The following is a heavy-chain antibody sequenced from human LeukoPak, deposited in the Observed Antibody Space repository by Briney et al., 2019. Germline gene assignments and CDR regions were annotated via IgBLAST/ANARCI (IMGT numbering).Heavy chain of an antibody. Sequence: PSETLSLTCAVSGGSISSSNWWSWVRQPPGKGLEWIGEIYHSGSTNYNPSLKSRVTISVDKSKNQFSLKLSSVTAADTAVYYCARGDIAAAPYHFDYWGQGTLVTVSS. CDR1: GGSISSSNW. D-gene: IGHD6-13*01. CDR3: ARGDIAAAPYHFDY. CDR2: IYHSGST. J-gene: IGHJ4*02. V-gene: IGHV4-4*02.